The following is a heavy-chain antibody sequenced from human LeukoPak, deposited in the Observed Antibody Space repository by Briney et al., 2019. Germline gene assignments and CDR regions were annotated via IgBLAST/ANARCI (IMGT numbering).Heavy chain of an antibody. CDR1: GFTFSSYS. D-gene: IGHD3-10*01. CDR3: ARNLLLWFGESPYYFDY. V-gene: IGHV3-21*01. Sequence: PGGSLRLSCAASGFTFSSYSMNWVRQAPGKGLEWVSSISSSSSYIYYADSVKGRFTISRDNAKNSLYLQMNSLRAEDTAVYYCARNLLLWFGESPYYFDYWGQGTLVTVSS. CDR2: ISSSSSYI. J-gene: IGHJ4*02.